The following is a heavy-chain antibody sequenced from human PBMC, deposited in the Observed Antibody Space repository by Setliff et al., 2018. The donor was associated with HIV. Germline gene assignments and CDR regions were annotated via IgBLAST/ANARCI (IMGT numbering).Heavy chain of an antibody. CDR3: ARVPVAGANWFDP. CDR1: GVYISNYH. D-gene: IGHD2-21*01. CDR2: IHTTGSP. V-gene: IGHV4-4*08. Sequence: SETLSLTCTISGVYISNYHWGWIRQPPGRGLEWIGSIHTTGSPKNNPSLKSRITISVDRSKNLFSLKLISVTAADQGVYYCARVPVAGANWFDPWGLGTLVTVSS. J-gene: IGHJ5*02.